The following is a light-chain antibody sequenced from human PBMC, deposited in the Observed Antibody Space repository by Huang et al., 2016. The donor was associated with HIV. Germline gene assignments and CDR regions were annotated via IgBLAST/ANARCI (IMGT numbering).Light chain of an antibody. J-gene: IGKJ2*01. CDR3: QQRSNWPRMYT. Sequence: EIVLTQSPATLSLSPGERATLSCRASQSVSSYLAWYQQTPGQAPRLLIYDASNRATGVPARCSGSGSGTDFTLTISSLEPEDFAVYYCQQRSNWPRMYTFGQGTKLEIK. CDR1: QSVSSY. CDR2: DAS. V-gene: IGKV3-11*01.